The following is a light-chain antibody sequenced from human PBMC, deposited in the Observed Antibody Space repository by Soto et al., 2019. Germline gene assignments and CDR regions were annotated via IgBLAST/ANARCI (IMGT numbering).Light chain of an antibody. V-gene: IGKV3-11*01. CDR1: QSVSSN. J-gene: IGKJ1*01. CDR2: DAS. Sequence: EIVMTQSPATLSVSPGERATLSCRASQSVSSNLAWYQQKPGQAPRLLIYDASKRATGIPARFSGSGSGTDFTLTISSLELEDFAVYCQQRSYWPPWTFGQGTKVDIK. CDR3: QQRSYWPPWT.